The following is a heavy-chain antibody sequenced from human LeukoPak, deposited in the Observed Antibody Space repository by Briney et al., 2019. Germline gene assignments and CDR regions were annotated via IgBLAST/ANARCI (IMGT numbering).Heavy chain of an antibody. CDR3: ARDLRADYDILGYWFDP. J-gene: IGHJ5*02. CDR2: IYYSGST. V-gene: IGHV4-59*01. Sequence: SETLSLTCTVSGGSISSYYWSWIRQPSGKGLEWIGYIYYSGSTNYNPSLKSRVTISVDTSKNQFSLKLSSVTAADTAVYYCARDLRADYDILGYWFDPWGQGTLVTVSS. CDR1: GGSISSYY. D-gene: IGHD3-9*01.